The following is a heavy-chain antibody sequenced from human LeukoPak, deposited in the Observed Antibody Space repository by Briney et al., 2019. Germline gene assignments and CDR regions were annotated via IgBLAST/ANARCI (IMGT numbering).Heavy chain of an antibody. CDR2: MNPNSGNT. V-gene: IGHV1-8*01. D-gene: IGHD2-2*01. CDR1: GYTFTSYD. CDR3: ARPPNCSSTSCYGYYYGMDV. Sequence: GASVKVSCKASGYTFTSYDINWVRQATGQGLEWMGWMNPNSGNTGYAQKFRGRVTKTRNTSISTAYMELSSLRSEDTAVYYCARPPNCSSTSCYGYYYGMDVWGQGTTVTVSS. J-gene: IGHJ6*02.